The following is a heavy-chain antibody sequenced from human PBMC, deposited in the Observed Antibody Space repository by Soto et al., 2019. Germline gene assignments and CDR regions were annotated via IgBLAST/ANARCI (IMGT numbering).Heavy chain of an antibody. CDR2: ISGSGGST. CDR1: GFTFSSYA. V-gene: IGHV3-23*01. D-gene: IGHD6-6*01. J-gene: IGHJ3*01. Sequence: PGGSLRLSCAASGFTFSSYAMSWVRQAPGKGLEWVSAISGSGGSTYYADSVKGRFTISRDNSKNTLYLQMNSLRAGDTAVYYCARVYRSSSRPHDFDFWGQGILVTVSS. CDR3: ARVYRSSSRPHDFDF.